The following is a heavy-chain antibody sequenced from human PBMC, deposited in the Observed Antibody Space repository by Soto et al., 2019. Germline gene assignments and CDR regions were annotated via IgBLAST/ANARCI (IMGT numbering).Heavy chain of an antibody. D-gene: IGHD6-6*01. CDR1: GGSISSGDYY. CDR2: IYYSGST. J-gene: IGHJ5*02. V-gene: IGHV4-30-4*01. CDR3: AREYSSSWDWFDP. Sequence: SETLSLTCTVSGGSISSGDYYWSWIRQPPGKGLEWIGYIYYSGSTYYNPSLKSRVTISVDTSKNQFSLKLSSVTAADTAVYYCAREYSSSWDWFDPLGQGTLVTVSS.